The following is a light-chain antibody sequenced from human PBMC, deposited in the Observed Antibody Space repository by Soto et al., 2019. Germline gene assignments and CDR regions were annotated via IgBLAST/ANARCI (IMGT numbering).Light chain of an antibody. J-gene: IGKJ2*01. CDR2: AAS. CDR1: QSISSY. Sequence: DIQMTQSPSSLSASVGDRVTITCRASQSISSYLNWYRQKPGKAPKLLIYAASSLQSGVPSRFSGSGSGTDFTLTISSLQPEDFATYSCQQSYSTLYTFGQGTKLEIK. V-gene: IGKV1-39*01. CDR3: QQSYSTLYT.